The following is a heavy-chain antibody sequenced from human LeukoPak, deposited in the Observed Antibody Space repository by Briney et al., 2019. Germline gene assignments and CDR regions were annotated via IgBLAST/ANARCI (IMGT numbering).Heavy chain of an antibody. CDR3: ARLGYYYDSSGYYSGYFDY. Sequence: SETLSLTCTVSGGSISSYYWSWIRRPPGKGLEWIGYIYYSGSTNCNPSLKSRVTISVDTSKNQFSLKLSSVTAADTAVYYCARLGYYYDSSGYYSGYFDYWGQGTLVTVSS. J-gene: IGHJ4*02. CDR2: IYYSGST. D-gene: IGHD3-22*01. V-gene: IGHV4-59*01. CDR1: GGSISSYY.